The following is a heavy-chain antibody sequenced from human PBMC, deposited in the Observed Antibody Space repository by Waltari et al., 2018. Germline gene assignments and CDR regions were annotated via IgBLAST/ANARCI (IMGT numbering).Heavy chain of an antibody. D-gene: IGHD2-21*02. V-gene: IGHV3-43*01. CDR2: ISWDGGST. J-gene: IGHJ4*02. Sequence: EVQLVESGGVVVQPGGSLRLSCAASGFTFDDYTMHWVRQAPGKGLEWVSLISWDGGSTYYADSVKGRFTISRDNSKNSLYLQMNSLRTEDTALYYCAKDMGGGNSGFFDYWGKGTLVTVSS. CDR1: GFTFDDYT. CDR3: AKDMGGGNSGFFDY.